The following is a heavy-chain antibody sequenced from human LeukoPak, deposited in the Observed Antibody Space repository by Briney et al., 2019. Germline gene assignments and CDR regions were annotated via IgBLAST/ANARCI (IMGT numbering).Heavy chain of an antibody. CDR1: GVTVSSTD. V-gene: IGHV3-53*01. CDR2: IFSGGGT. J-gene: IGHJ4*02. D-gene: IGHD6-19*01. Sequence: PGGSLRLSCAVSGVTVSSTDMSWVRQAPGKGPEWVSVIFSGGGTYYTGSVKGRFTISRDHSKNTLYLQMKSLRAEDTAVYYCARELEIAVAGTLGYWGQGTLVTVSS. CDR3: ARELEIAVAGTLGY.